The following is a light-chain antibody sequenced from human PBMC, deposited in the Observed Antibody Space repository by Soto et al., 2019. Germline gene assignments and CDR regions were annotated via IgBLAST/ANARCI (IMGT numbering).Light chain of an antibody. V-gene: IGLV7-46*01. CDR1: PGAVTSGHY. Sequence: QTVVTQEPSLTVSPGGTVTLTCGSSPGAVTSGHYPYWFQQKPGQAPRTLIYDTNKRHSWTPARFSGSLLGGNAALILSGAQSEDEAEYYCLLSYSGAAVFGGGTQLTVL. CDR2: DTN. J-gene: IGLJ7*01. CDR3: LLSYSGAAV.